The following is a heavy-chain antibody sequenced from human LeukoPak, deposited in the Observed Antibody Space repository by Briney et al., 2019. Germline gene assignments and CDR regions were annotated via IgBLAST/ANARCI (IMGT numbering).Heavy chain of an antibody. CDR2: IYYSGST. J-gene: IGHJ6*04. Sequence: PSETLSLTCTVSGGSTSSYYWSWIRQPPGKGLEWIGYIYYSGSTNYNPSLKSRVTISVDTSKNQFSLKLSSVTAADTAVYYCARDYYGSGFMDVWGKGTTVTVSS. CDR1: GGSTSSYY. D-gene: IGHD3-10*01. V-gene: IGHV4-59*01. CDR3: ARDYYGSGFMDV.